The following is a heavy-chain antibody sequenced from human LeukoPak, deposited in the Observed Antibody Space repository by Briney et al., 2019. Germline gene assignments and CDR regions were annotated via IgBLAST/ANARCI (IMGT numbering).Heavy chain of an antibody. CDR3: ARSDCSSTSCYRTLGMDV. J-gene: IGHJ6*04. D-gene: IGHD2-2*02. V-gene: IGHV5-51*01. CDR2: IYPGDSDT. CDR1: GYSFTSYW. Sequence: GESLKISFKGSGYSFTSYWIGWVRQMPGKGLEWMGIIYPGDSDTRYSPSFQGQVTISADKSISTAYLQWSSLKASDTAMYYCARSDCSSTSCYRTLGMDVWGKGTTVTVSS.